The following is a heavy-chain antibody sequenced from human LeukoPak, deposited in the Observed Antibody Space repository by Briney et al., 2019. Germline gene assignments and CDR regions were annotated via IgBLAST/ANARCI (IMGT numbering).Heavy chain of an antibody. CDR2: IYTSGST. D-gene: IGHD3-22*01. V-gene: IGHV4-4*07. Sequence: SETLSLTCTVSGGSMSNYYWSWIRQPAGKGLEWIGRIYTSGSTNYNPSLKSRVTMSVDTSKNQFSLKLSSVTAADTAVYYCARDTYYYDSSGYWNYMDVWGKGTTVTVSS. J-gene: IGHJ6*03. CDR1: GGSMSNYY. CDR3: ARDTYYYDSSGYWNYMDV.